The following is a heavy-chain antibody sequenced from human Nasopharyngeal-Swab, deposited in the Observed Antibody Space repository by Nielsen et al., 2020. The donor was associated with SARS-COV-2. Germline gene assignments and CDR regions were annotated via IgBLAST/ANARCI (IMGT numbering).Heavy chain of an antibody. J-gene: IGHJ4*02. V-gene: IGHV3-30*03. CDR3: ARDYRPQRSIAVAGTY. D-gene: IGHD6-19*01. Sequence: GGSLRLSCAASGFTFSSYGMHWVRQAPGKGLEWVAVISYDGSNKYYADSVKGRFTTSRDNSKNTLYLQMNSLRAEDTAVYYCARDYRPQRSIAVAGTYWGQGTLVTVSS. CDR1: GFTFSSYG. CDR2: ISYDGSNK.